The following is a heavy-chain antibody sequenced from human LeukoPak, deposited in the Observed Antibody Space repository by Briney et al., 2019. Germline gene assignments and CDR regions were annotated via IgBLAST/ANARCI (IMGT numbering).Heavy chain of an antibody. CDR1: GYTFTNYH. J-gene: IGHJ4*02. V-gene: IGHV1-8*03. CDR3: ARTTSFTASGYDY. Sequence: ASLKVSCKASGYTFTNYHINWVRQATGQGLEWMGWMNPNSGDRGYAQKFQGRVTISGDTSISTSYMELGSLRSDDTAVYFCARTTSFTASGYDYWGQGTLVTVSS. CDR2: MNPNSGDR. D-gene: IGHD6-25*01.